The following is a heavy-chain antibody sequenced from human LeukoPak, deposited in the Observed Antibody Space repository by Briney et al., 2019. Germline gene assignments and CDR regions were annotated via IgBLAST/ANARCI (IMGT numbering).Heavy chain of an antibody. V-gene: IGHV3-30*18. Sequence: GGFLRLSCAASGFTFSSYGMHWVRQAPGKGLEWVAVISYDGSNKYYADSVKGRFTISRDNSKNTLYLQMNSLRAEDTAVYYCAKGPYCGGDCYWNYWYFDLWGRGTLVTVSS. D-gene: IGHD2-21*02. J-gene: IGHJ2*01. CDR3: AKGPYCGGDCYWNYWYFDL. CDR1: GFTFSSYG. CDR2: ISYDGSNK.